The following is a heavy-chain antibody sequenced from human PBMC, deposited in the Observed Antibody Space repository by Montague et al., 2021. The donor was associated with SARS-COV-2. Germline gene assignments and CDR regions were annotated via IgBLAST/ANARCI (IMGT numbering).Heavy chain of an antibody. J-gene: IGHJ4*02. D-gene: IGHD3-22*01. CDR3: ARGHLSVSMIVVVFTSASYYFDY. Sequence: SETLSLTYAVYGGSFGDDHWSWIRQPPGKGLEWIGDIKQSGSTNYNPSLKSRGTISVDTSKDQFPLKLTSVTAADTAVYFCARGHLSVSMIVVVFTSASYYFDYWGQGAQVTVSS. CDR2: IKQSGST. CDR1: GGSFGDDH. V-gene: IGHV4-34*01.